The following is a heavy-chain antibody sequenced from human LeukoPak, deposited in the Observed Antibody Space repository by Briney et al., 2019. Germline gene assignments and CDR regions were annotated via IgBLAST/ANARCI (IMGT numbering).Heavy chain of an antibody. J-gene: IGHJ4*02. D-gene: IGHD3-9*01. Sequence: GASVKVSCKASGYTFTGYFMHWVRQAPGQGLEWMGWINPNSGATNYAQKFQGRVTMTRDTSISTAYMELSRLRSDDTAVYYCARDRRTYFDWFSDWGQGTLVTVSS. CDR1: GYTFTGYF. CDR2: INPNSGAT. CDR3: ARDRRTYFDWFSD. V-gene: IGHV1-2*02.